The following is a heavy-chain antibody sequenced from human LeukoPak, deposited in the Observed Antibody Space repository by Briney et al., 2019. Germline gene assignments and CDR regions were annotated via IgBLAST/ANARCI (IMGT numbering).Heavy chain of an antibody. CDR1: GFPFSTLW. CDR2: IIQGGSER. J-gene: IGHJ3*01. CDR3: AGEGASTISHAFDV. V-gene: IGHV3-7*01. Sequence: SGGPLTLSCAASGFPFSTLWMIWLRQAPGKALVGVANIIQGGSERYYVGSVKGRFTISRDKAKNSLYLQMNSLSAEDTVFYYGAGEGASTISHAFDVWGQGTMVTVSS. D-gene: IGHD3-16*01.